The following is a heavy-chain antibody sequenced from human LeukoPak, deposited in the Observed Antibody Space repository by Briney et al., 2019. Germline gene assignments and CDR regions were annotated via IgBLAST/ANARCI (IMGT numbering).Heavy chain of an antibody. CDR3: ARSGGHYYYDNGDFWGNIYDI. J-gene: IGHJ3*02. Sequence: PGGSLRLSCAASGFTFSEYWMSWIRQAPGKGLEWVANTEADGSETYYVDSVKGRFTISRDNAKNSLYMQMSSLRAEDTAVYYCARSGGHYYYDNGDFWGNIYDIWGQGTLVTVSS. V-gene: IGHV3-7*01. CDR2: TEADGSET. D-gene: IGHD3-22*01. CDR1: GFTFSEYW.